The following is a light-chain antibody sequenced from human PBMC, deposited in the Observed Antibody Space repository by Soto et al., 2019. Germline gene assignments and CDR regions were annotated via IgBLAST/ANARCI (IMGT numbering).Light chain of an antibody. Sequence: DIQMTQSPSSLSASVGARVTITCRASQSISSYLNWYQQKPGKAPKLLIYAASSLQSGVPSRFSGSGSGTDFTLTISSLQPEDFATYYCQQCYSTPITFGPGTKVDIK. J-gene: IGKJ3*01. CDR3: QQCYSTPIT. CDR1: QSISSY. CDR2: AAS. V-gene: IGKV1-39*01.